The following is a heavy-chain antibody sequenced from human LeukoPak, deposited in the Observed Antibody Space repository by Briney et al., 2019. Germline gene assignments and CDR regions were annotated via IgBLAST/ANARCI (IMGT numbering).Heavy chain of an antibody. D-gene: IGHD3-16*01. CDR1: GFIFSDYA. Sequence: GGSLRLSRAASGFIFSDYAMGWVRQAPGKGLEWVWAIFGGGAGSYSAASVKGRFTISRDNSKNTLYLQMTSLRADDTAVYYCAKFEGHPWGTYHHDYWGQGTLVTVSS. J-gene: IGHJ4*02. CDR2: IFGGGAGS. CDR3: AKFEGHPWGTYHHDY. V-gene: IGHV3-23*01.